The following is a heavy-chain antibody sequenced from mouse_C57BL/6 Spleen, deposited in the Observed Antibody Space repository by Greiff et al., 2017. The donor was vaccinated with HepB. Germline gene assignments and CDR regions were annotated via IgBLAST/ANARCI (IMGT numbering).Heavy chain of an antibody. CDR1: GYAFSSSW. J-gene: IGHJ2*01. D-gene: IGHD1-1*01. V-gene: IGHV1-82*01. Sequence: QVQLQQSGPELVKPGASVKISCKASGYAFSSSWMNWVKQRPGKGLEWIGRIYPGDGDTNYNGKFKGKATLTADKSSSTAYMQLSSLTSEDSAVYFCARTYYGSIGSYFDYWGQGTTLTVSS. CDR3: ARTYYGSIGSYFDY. CDR2: IYPGDGDT.